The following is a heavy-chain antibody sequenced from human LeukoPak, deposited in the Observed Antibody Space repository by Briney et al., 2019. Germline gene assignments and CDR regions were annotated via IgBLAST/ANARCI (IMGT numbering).Heavy chain of an antibody. CDR3: ARAYDSSGYYFHWYFDL. Sequence: ASVKVSCKASGYTFTSYYMHWVRQAPGRGLEWMGIINPSGRSTSYAQKFQGRVTMTRDTSTSTVYMELSSLRSEDTAVYYCARAYDSSGYYFHWYFDLWGRGTLVTVSS. CDR2: INPSGRST. D-gene: IGHD3-22*01. CDR1: GYTFTSYY. J-gene: IGHJ2*01. V-gene: IGHV1-46*01.